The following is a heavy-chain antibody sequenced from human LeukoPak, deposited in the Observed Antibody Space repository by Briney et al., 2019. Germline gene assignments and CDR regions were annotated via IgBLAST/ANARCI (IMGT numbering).Heavy chain of an antibody. CDR2: ISGSGVST. CDR3: ANASPYYYYYMDV. CDR1: GFRFSSYA. Sequence: PGGSLRLSCAASGFRFSSYAMSWVRQAPGKGLEWVSAISGSGVSTYYADSVKGRFTVSRDNSKNTLYLQMSSLRAEDTAVYYCANASPYYYYYMDVWGKGTTVTVSS. J-gene: IGHJ6*03. V-gene: IGHV3-23*01.